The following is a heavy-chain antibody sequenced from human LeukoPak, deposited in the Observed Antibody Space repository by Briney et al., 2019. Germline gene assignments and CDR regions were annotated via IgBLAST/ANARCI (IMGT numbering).Heavy chain of an antibody. CDR3: ARGPVVPAANDAFAAFDI. D-gene: IGHD2-2*01. CDR1: GFTFSDYY. J-gene: IGHJ3*02. Sequence: TGGSLRLSCAASGFTFSDYYMSWIRQAPGKGLEWVSYISSSSSYTNYADSVKGRFTISRDNAKNSLYLQMNSLRAEDTAVYYCARGPVVPAANDAFAAFDIWGQGTIVTVSS. V-gene: IGHV3-11*06. CDR2: ISSSSSYT.